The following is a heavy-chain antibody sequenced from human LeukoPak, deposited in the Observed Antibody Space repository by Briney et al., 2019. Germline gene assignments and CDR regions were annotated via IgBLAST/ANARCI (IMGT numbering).Heavy chain of an antibody. CDR3: ARGSKWFGELIRRGEYYFDY. Sequence: GGSLRLSCAASGFTFSSYSMNWVRQAPGKGLEWVSSITSSSSYIYYADSVKGRFTTSRDNSKNTLYLQMNSLRAEDTAVYYCARGSKWFGELIRRGEYYFDYGGQGTLVTVSS. J-gene: IGHJ4*02. CDR1: GFTFSSYS. CDR2: ITSSSSYI. V-gene: IGHV3-21*01. D-gene: IGHD3-10*01.